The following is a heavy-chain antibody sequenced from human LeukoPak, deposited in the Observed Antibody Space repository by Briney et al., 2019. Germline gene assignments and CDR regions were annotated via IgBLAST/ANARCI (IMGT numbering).Heavy chain of an antibody. J-gene: IGHJ4*02. Sequence: PGRSLRLSCAASGFTFSKYAMTWVRQAPGRGLEWVSGISGSGGSPYYADSVKGRFAISRDNSKNTLYLQLNSLRAEDTAVYYCSKDGSWKQEWFDYWGQGTLVTVSS. CDR1: GFTFSKYA. V-gene: IGHV3-23*01. CDR2: ISGSGGSP. CDR3: SKDGSWKQEWFDY. D-gene: IGHD3-10*01.